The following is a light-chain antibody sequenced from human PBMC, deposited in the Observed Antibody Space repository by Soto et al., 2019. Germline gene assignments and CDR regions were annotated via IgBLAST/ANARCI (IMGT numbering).Light chain of an antibody. Sequence: ETVLTQSPGTLSLSPGERATLSCRASQSVSSNYLSWYQHIPGQAPRLLIYGASTTATGIPDRVSGSGSGTDLALTISIMKLEDFDVDYCQQLERSLPPSTFGQGTKV. J-gene: IGKJ1*01. CDR2: GAS. CDR1: QSVSSNY. V-gene: IGKV3-20*01. CDR3: QQLERSLPPST.